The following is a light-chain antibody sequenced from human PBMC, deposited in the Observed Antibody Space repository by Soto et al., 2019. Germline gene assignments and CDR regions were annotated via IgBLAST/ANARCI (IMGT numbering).Light chain of an antibody. V-gene: IGLV2-14*01. J-gene: IGLJ1*01. CDR2: EVS. Sequence: QSVLTQRASVSGSPGQSITISCTGTSSDVGGYNYVSWYQQHPGKAPKLMIYEVSNRPSGVSHRFSGSKSGNTASLTISGLQAEDEADYYCISYTNSITLYVFGTGTKVTVL. CDR3: ISYTNSITLYV. CDR1: SSDVGGYNY.